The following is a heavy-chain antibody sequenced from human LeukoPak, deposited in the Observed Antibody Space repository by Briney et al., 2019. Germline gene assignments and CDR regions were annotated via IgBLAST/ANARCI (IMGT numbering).Heavy chain of an antibody. CDR3: ARGDSGSHLDY. D-gene: IGHD1-26*01. CDR1: GFTFSSYA. V-gene: IGHV3-64*01. CDR2: ISNNGGST. Sequence: GGSLRLSCVASGFTFSSYAMHWVRQAPGKGLEYVSAISNNGGSTYYANFVKGRFTISRDNSKNTLSLQMGSLRAEDKAVYYCARGDSGSHLDYWGQGSLVTVSS. J-gene: IGHJ4*02.